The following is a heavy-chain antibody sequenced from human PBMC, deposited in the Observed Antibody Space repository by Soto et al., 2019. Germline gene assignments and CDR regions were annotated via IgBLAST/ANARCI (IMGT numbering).Heavy chain of an antibody. CDR3: ASAWTAAGPFDC. D-gene: IGHD6-13*01. Sequence: QVQLVQSGAEVKKPGASVKVSCKASGYTFTSYGISWVRQAPGQGLEWMGWISAYNGNTNYARKLQGRVTMTTDTAARTACMELRCLGSDDTAMYYCASAWTAAGPFDCWGQGTLVTVSS. CDR1: GYTFTSYG. CDR2: ISAYNGNT. V-gene: IGHV1-18*01. J-gene: IGHJ4*02.